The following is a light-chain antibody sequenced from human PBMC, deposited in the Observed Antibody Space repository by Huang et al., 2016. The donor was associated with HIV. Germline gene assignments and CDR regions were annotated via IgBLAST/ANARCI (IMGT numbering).Light chain of an antibody. CDR3: QQYYGTPYT. CDR1: RGISDS. V-gene: IGKV1-NL1*01. Sequence: DIQVTQSPSSLSASVGDRVTVTCRTSRGISDSLVWYQQKPGRAPKLLVYAASRLESGVPSRFSGSGAGADFTHTINNLQPEDFATYYCQQYYGTPYTFGQGTKVEIK. J-gene: IGKJ2*01. CDR2: AAS.